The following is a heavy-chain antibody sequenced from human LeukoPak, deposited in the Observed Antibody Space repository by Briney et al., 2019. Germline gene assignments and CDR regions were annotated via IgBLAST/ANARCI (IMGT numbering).Heavy chain of an antibody. CDR3: VRGYSYGFYFDY. D-gene: IGHD5-18*01. CDR1: GYSFTGYY. V-gene: IGHV1-2*04. CDR2: INPNSGGP. J-gene: IGHJ4*02. Sequence: ASVKVSCKTSGYSFTGYYIHWVRQAPGQGLEWMGRINPNSGGPNYGQKFQGSVTMTRDTSISTAYLELSNLRSDDTAAYYCVRGYSYGFYFDYWGQGSLVTVSS.